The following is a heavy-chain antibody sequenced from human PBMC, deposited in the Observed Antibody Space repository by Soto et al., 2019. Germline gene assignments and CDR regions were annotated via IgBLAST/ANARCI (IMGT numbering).Heavy chain of an antibody. CDR1: GGTFSSYT. CDR2: INPSGGST. V-gene: IGHV1-46*01. CDR3: ARDPLAPDEYSYGYYFDY. J-gene: IGHJ4*02. D-gene: IGHD5-18*01. Sequence: ASVKVSCKASGGTFSSYTISWVRQAPGQGLEWMGIINPSGGSTSYAQKFQGRVTMTRDTSTSTVYMELSSLRSEDTAVYYCARDPLAPDEYSYGYYFDYWGQGTLVTVSS.